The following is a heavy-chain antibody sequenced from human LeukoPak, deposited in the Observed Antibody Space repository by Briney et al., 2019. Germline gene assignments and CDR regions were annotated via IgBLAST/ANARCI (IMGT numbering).Heavy chain of an antibody. Sequence: GGSLRLSCAASGFTFSDSYMSWIRQAPGKGLEWLSYISSSGGSTYYAVSVKGRFTISRDNANNSLYLQMNSLRADDTAIYYCATGKRRYSNWGQGTLSPSPQ. V-gene: IGHV3-11*01. CDR1: GFTFSDSY. J-gene: IGHJ4*02. CDR3: ATGKRRYSN. D-gene: IGHD3-9*01. CDR2: ISSSGGST.